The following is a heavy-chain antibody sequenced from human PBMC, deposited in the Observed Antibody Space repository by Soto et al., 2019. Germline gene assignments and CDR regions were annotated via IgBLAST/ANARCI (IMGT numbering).Heavy chain of an antibody. CDR1: GFTFSSYA. V-gene: IGHV3-23*01. D-gene: IGHD2-2*01. Sequence: GGSLRLSCAASGFTFSSYAMSWIRQAPGKGLEWVSAISGSGGSTYYADSVKGRFTISRDNSKNTLYLQMNSLRAEDTAVYYCSTVVPADPAQLDYWGQGTLVTVSS. J-gene: IGHJ4*02. CDR3: STVVPADPAQLDY. CDR2: ISGSGGST.